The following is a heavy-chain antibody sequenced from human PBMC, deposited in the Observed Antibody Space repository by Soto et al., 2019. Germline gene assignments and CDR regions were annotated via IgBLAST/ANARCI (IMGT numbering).Heavy chain of an antibody. D-gene: IGHD2-2*01. CDR2: IYYSGST. V-gene: IGHV4-31*03. J-gene: IGHJ5*02. CDR1: GGSISSGGYY. CDR3: ARDRVVPAALVGYNWFDP. Sequence: KPSETLSLTCTVSGGSISSGGYYWSWIRQHPGKGLEWIGYIYYSGSTYYNPSLKSRVTISVDTSKNQFSLKLSSVTAADTAVYYCARDRVVPAALVGYNWFDPWGQGTLVTVYS.